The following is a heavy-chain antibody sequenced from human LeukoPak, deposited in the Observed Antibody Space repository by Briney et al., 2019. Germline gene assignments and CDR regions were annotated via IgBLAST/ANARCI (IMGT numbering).Heavy chain of an antibody. CDR1: GFTFSNYA. D-gene: IGHD6-13*01. Sequence: PGGSLRPSCTASGFTFSNYAMSWVRQAPGKGLEWVSTIFGYGGSTYYADSVEGRFTISRDNSKNTLYLQLNSLTVEDTATYYCAKMAGYNSRFDYWGQGTLVTVAS. V-gene: IGHV3-23*01. CDR3: AKMAGYNSRFDY. J-gene: IGHJ4*02. CDR2: IFGYGGST.